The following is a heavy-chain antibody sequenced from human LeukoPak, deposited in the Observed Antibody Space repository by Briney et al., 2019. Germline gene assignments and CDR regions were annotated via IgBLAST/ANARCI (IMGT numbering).Heavy chain of an antibody. CDR1: GFTFSSYA. CDR3: ARNPGDIVLMVYATYFDY. D-gene: IGHD2-8*01. V-gene: IGHV3-23*01. CDR2: ISGSGGST. Sequence: GGSLRLSCAASGFTFSSYAMSWVRQAPGKGLEWVSNISGSGGSTYYADSVKGRFTISRDNAKNSLYLQMNSLRAEDTAVYYCARNPGDIVLMVYATYFDYWGQGTLVTVSS. J-gene: IGHJ4*02.